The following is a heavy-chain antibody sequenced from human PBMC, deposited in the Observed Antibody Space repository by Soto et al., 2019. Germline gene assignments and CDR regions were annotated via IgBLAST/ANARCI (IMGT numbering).Heavy chain of an antibody. D-gene: IGHD2-8*01. CDR3: AALGVNFDH. V-gene: IGHV1-58*01. CDR1: GFTFTSSA. CDR2: ICVGVGNR. J-gene: IGHJ4*02. Sequence: SVKFSCEASGFTFTSSAVQWVRQARGQRLEWIGWICVGVGNRHYAQKFQERVPITRDMSTNTAYMERSSLSSEDTAVYYCAALGVNFDHWGQGTLVTVSS.